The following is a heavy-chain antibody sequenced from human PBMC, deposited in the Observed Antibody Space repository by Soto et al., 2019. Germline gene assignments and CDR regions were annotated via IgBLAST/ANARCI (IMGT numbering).Heavy chain of an antibody. D-gene: IGHD3-10*01. V-gene: IGHV4-34*01. CDR2: INHSGST. J-gene: IGHJ4*02. Sequence: PSETLSLTCAVYGGSFSGYYWRWIRQPPGKGLEWRGEINHSGSTNYNPSLKSRVTISVDTSKNQFSLKLRSVTAADTAVYYCARSIVRGVIVKGYWGQGALVTVS. CDR1: GGSFSGYY. CDR3: ARSIVRGVIVKGY.